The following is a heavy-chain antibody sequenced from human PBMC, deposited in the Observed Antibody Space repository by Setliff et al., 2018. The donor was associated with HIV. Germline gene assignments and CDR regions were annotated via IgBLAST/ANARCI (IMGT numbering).Heavy chain of an antibody. V-gene: IGHV4-34*01. Sequence: SETLSLTCAVYGGSFSDDSWNWIRQPPGKGLEWIGEINHSGTTNYNPSLKSRVTISVDTSKKQFSPNLSSVTAADTAVYYCARRGWNGYKSFDSWGQGMLVTVSS. CDR1: GGSFSDDS. CDR3: ARRGWNGYKSFDS. J-gene: IGHJ4*02. D-gene: IGHD1-1*01. CDR2: INHSGTT.